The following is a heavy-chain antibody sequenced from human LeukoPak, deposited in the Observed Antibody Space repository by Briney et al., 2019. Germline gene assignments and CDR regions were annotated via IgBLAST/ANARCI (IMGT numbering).Heavy chain of an antibody. CDR2: IRTKLNSYAT. CDR1: GFNFSGST. D-gene: IGHD4-17*01. CDR3: LRFNYDDYPNVP. J-gene: IGHJ5*02. Sequence: GGSLKLSCAASGFNFSGSTMHWVRQASGKGLEWVGRIRTKLNSYATGYGASVKGRFTISRDDSKNTAYLQMNSLKTEDTAVYYCLRFNYDDYPNVPWGQGTLVTVSS. V-gene: IGHV3-73*01.